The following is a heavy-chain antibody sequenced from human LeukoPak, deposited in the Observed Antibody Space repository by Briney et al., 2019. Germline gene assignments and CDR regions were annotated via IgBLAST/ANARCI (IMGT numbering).Heavy chain of an antibody. D-gene: IGHD6-19*01. CDR1: GYIFTSYW. CDR2: IDPSDSYT. V-gene: IGHV5-10-1*01. Sequence: AESLIFSSKGSGYIFTSYWHSWVRQMPGKGLECMGRIDPSDSYTNYSPSFQGHVTISADKSISTAYLQWSSLKASDTAMYYCARHEAGTILFDYWGQASLVTVSS. J-gene: IGHJ4*02. CDR3: ARHEAGTILFDY.